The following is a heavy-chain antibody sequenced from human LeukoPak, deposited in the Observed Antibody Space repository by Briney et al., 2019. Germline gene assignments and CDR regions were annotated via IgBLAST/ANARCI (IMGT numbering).Heavy chain of an antibody. D-gene: IGHD3-3*01. CDR1: GFTFSSYA. Sequence: QAGGSLRLSCAASGFTFSSYAMHWVRQAPGKGLEWVAVISYDGSNKYYAGSVKGRFTISRDNSKNTLYLQMNSLRAEDTAVYYCARDSGFLEWLLSAVDYWGQGTLVTVSS. V-gene: IGHV3-30-3*01. CDR3: ARDSGFLEWLLSAVDY. J-gene: IGHJ4*02. CDR2: ISYDGSNK.